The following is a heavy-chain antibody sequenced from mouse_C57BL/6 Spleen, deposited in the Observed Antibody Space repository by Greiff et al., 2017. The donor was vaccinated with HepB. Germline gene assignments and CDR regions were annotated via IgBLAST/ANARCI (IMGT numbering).Heavy chain of an antibody. CDR1: GYTFTSYW. J-gene: IGHJ3*01. Sequence: QVQLQQPGPELVKPGASVKLSCKASGYTFTSYWMHWVKQRPGQGLEWIGNINPSNGGTNCNEKFKSKATLTVDKSSSTAYMQLSSLTSEDSAVYYCARGDSSGPGFAYWGQGTLVTVSA. V-gene: IGHV1-53*01. CDR2: INPSNGGT. CDR3: ARGDSSGPGFAY. D-gene: IGHD3-2*02.